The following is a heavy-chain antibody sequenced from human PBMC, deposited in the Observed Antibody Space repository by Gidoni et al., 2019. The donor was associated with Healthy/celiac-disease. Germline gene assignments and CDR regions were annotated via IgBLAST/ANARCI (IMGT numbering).Heavy chain of an antibody. D-gene: IGHD6-6*01. CDR3: ARITYSSSFGY. CDR2: IKQDGSEK. V-gene: IGHV3-7*01. CDR1: GFTFSSYW. J-gene: IGHJ4*02. Sequence: EVQLVESGGGLVQPGGSLRLSWAASGFTFSSYWLSWVRQAPEKGLEWVANIKQDGSEKYYVDSVKGRFTISRDNAKNSLYLQMNSLRAEDTAVYYCARITYSSSFGYWGQGTLVTVSS.